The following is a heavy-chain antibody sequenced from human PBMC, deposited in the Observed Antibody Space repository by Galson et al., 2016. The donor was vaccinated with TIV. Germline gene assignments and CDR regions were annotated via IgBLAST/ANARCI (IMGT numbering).Heavy chain of an antibody. D-gene: IGHD1-20*01. J-gene: IGHJ5*02. Sequence: SETLSLTCTVSGGSIIDDFWTWIRQPPGEGLEWIGFMYYSWSTTYNPSLKSRVTISIYASKNQFSLTLTFVNAADTADYYCARGDNWHASRFDPWGQGTLVIVSS. CDR3: ARGDNWHASRFDP. CDR2: MYYSWST. V-gene: IGHV4-59*12. CDR1: GGSIIDDF.